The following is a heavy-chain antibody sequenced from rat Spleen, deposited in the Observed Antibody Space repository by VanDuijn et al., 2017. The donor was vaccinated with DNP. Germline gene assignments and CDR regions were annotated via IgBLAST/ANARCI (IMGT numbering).Heavy chain of an antibody. CDR3: GRWSSSHGYVDF. D-gene: IGHD1-2*01. CDR2: IRYDGGST. V-gene: IGHV5-22*01. Sequence: EVQLVETGGGLVQPGRSLKLSCAASGFTFSDYYMAWVRQAPTKGLEWVAYIRYDGGSTYFGDSVKGRFTISRDNAKSTLYLQMNSLISEDMATYDCGRWSSSHGYVDFWGPGTMVTVSS. CDR1: GFTFSDYY. J-gene: IGHJ1*01.